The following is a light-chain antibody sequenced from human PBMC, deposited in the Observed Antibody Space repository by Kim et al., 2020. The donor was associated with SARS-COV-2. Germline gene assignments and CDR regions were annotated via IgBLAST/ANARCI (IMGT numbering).Light chain of an antibody. CDR2: KAS. J-gene: IGKJ1*01. CDR3: QRYNSFSWT. Sequence: ASVGDRVTITCRASQSISDWLAWYQQKPGKPPKLLIYKASTLQSGVPSRFSGSGSGTEFTLTISSLQPDDFATYYCQRYNSFSWTFGQGTKVDIK. V-gene: IGKV1-5*03. CDR1: QSISDW.